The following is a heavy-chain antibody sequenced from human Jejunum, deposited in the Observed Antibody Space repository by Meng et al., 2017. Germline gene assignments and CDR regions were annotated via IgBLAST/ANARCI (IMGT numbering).Heavy chain of an antibody. J-gene: IGHJ4*01. Sequence: GGSLRLSCAASGFTFSSYWMHWVRQAPGKGLVWVSRINGDGSNTNYADSVKGRVTISRDNAKNTVYLQLNSLGVEGTAVYYCVRDGSHSGSGSYYNIEDVGHWGQGNQVNGYS. CDR2: INGDGSNT. CDR1: GFTFSSYW. V-gene: IGHV3-74*01. D-gene: IGHD3-10*01. CDR3: VRDGSHSGSGSYYNIEDVGH.